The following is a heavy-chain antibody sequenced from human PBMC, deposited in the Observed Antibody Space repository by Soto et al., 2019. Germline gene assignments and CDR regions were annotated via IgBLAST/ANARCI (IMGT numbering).Heavy chain of an antibody. J-gene: IGHJ4*02. CDR2: IWYDGSNK. CDR3: AREGPGIAVAGPDY. Sequence: LRLSCAASGFTFSSYGMHWVRQAPGKGLEWVAVIWYDGSNKYYADSVKGRFTISRDNSKNTLYLQMNSLRAEDTAVYYCAREGPGIAVAGPDYWGQGTLVTSPQ. V-gene: IGHV3-33*01. CDR1: GFTFSSYG. D-gene: IGHD6-19*01.